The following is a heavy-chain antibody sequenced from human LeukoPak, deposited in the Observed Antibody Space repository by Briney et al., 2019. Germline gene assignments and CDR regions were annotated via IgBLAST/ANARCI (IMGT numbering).Heavy chain of an antibody. CDR1: GGSISSSY. Sequence: SETLSLTCSVSGGSISSSYWSWIRQPPGKGLEWIGYIYYSGSTNYNPSLKSRVTISVDTSKNQFSLKLSSVTAADTAVYYCARDTMVRGVARGFDPWGQGTLVTVSS. CDR3: ARDTMVRGVARGFDP. J-gene: IGHJ5*02. CDR2: IYYSGST. D-gene: IGHD3-10*01. V-gene: IGHV4-59*01.